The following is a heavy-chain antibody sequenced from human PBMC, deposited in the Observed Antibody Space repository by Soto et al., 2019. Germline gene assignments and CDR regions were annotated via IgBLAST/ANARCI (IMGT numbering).Heavy chain of an antibody. J-gene: IGHJ4*02. D-gene: IGHD1-1*01. V-gene: IGHV3-74*01. CDR1: GFTFSSYW. CDR2: IKSDGTST. Sequence: EVQLVESGGGLVQPGGSLRLSCAASGFTFSSYWMHWVRQVPGKRLEWVSRIKSDGTSTDYAVSMKGRFTISRDNAKNRLYLQMNSLRVEDTAVYYCVRDRSTWKEEWGQGTRVTVSS. CDR3: VRDRSTWKEE.